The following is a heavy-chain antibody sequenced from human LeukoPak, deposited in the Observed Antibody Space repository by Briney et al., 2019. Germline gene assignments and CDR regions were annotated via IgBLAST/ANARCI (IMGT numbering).Heavy chain of an antibody. CDR3: AREWGPVRFDP. CDR2: IKEDGSEK. D-gene: IGHD1-26*01. Sequence: GGSLRLSCAASGFTFSRYWMSWVRQAPGKGLEWVANIKEDGSEKYYVDSLKGRFTISRDNAKNSLYLQMNSLRADDTAVYYCAREWGPVRFDPWGQGTLVTVSS. J-gene: IGHJ5*02. V-gene: IGHV3-7*01. CDR1: GFTFSRYW.